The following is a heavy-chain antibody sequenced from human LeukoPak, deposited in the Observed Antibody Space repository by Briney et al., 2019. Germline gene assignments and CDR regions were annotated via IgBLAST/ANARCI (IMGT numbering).Heavy chain of an antibody. CDR1: GFTFGTNW. Sequence: GGSLSLSCAAFGFTFGTNWMHWVGKAPGEGPVWVSRINTDGNITTYADSVKGRFSISRDNAKNALYLQMNSLRAEDTAVFYCARELSGSISRHFDYWGQGTLVTVSS. V-gene: IGHV3-74*01. CDR3: ARELSGSISRHFDY. J-gene: IGHJ4*02. CDR2: INTDGNIT. D-gene: IGHD2-15*01.